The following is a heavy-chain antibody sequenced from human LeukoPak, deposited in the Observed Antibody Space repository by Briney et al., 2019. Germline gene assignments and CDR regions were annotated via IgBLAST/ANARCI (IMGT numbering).Heavy chain of an antibody. J-gene: IGHJ4*02. D-gene: IGHD2-2*01. CDR3: AREYCSTTRCYMADY. V-gene: IGHV1-18*01. Sequence: GASVKVSCKASGYRFTSYGVSWVRPAPGQRLEWMGWISGYNGNTNYAQKLQGRVTMTTDTSTSTAYMELRSLRSDDTAVYYCAREYCSTTRCYMADYWGQGTLVTVSS. CDR1: GYRFTSYG. CDR2: ISGYNGNT.